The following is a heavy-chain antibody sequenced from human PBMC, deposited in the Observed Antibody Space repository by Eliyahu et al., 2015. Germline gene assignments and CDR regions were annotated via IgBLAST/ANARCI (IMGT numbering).Heavy chain of an antibody. Sequence: EVQLVESGGGLVQPGGSLRLSCAASGXXXSSYWMRWVRQAPGKGLEWVSSISSSSSYIYYADSVKGRFTISRDNAKNSLYLQMNSLRAEDTAVYYCARDMALRRPNYFDYWGQGTLVTVSS. D-gene: IGHD4-17*01. CDR1: GXXXSSYW. J-gene: IGHJ4*02. V-gene: IGHV3-21*01. CDR3: ARDMALRRPNYFDY. CDR2: ISSSSSYI.